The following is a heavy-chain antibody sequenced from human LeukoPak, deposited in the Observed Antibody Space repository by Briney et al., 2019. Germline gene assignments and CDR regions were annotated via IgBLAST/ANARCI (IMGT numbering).Heavy chain of an antibody. CDR2: INHSGSN. CDR1: GGSFSGYY. CDR3: ARGRITIFGVVSFGAFDI. Sequence: SETLSLTCAVYGGSFSGYYWSWIRQPPGKGLEWIGEINHSGSNNYNASLKSRVTISVDTSKNQFSLKLSSVTAADTAVYYCARGRITIFGVVSFGAFDIWGQGTMVTVSS. V-gene: IGHV4-34*01. J-gene: IGHJ3*02. D-gene: IGHD3-3*01.